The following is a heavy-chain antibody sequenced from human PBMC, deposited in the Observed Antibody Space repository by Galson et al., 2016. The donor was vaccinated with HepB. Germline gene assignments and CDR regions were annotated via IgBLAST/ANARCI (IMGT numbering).Heavy chain of an antibody. CDR1: GGSITSGPYY. Sequence: TLSLTCTVSGGSITSGPYYWSWIRQRPGKGLEWIGYIHDSGSTYDNPSLKSRVTMSVDTSKNQFSLKLSSVTAADTAVYYCARDTYGDYFRAFDIWGQGTMVTVSS. CDR2: IHDSGST. D-gene: IGHD4-17*01. V-gene: IGHV4-31*03. CDR3: ARDTYGDYFRAFDI. J-gene: IGHJ3*02.